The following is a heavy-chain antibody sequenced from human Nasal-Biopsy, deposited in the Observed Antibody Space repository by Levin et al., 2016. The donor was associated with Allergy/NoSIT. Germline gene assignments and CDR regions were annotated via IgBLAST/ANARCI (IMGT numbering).Heavy chain of an antibody. CDR2: YNPKTGVT. Sequence: ASVKVSCKASAYTFVGYYIHWLRQAPGQGLEWMGWYNPKTGVTNYGQTFQSRVSMTGDTYKNTAYMELDDLTPGDTAVYYCAKDSFSSTWFVPNAWFFDVWGRGTLVTVFS. CDR1: AYTFVGYY. V-gene: IGHV1-2*02. CDR3: AKDSFSSTWFVPNAWFFDV. J-gene: IGHJ2*01. D-gene: IGHD6-13*01.